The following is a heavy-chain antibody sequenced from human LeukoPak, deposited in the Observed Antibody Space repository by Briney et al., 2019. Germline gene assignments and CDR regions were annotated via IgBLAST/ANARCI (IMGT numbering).Heavy chain of an antibody. CDR2: IYYTGTA. CDR1: GGSIRDISYY. J-gene: IGHJ5*02. Sequence: SETLSLTCTVSGGSIRDISYYWVWIRQPPGKELEWIGIIYYTGTAYYNPSLKSRVTISVDTSRDQFSLRLSSVTAADTAVYYCARLGHYPNSRTRPNWFDPWGQGTLVSVSS. CDR3: ARLGHYPNSRTRPNWFDP. V-gene: IGHV4-39*01. D-gene: IGHD1-1*01.